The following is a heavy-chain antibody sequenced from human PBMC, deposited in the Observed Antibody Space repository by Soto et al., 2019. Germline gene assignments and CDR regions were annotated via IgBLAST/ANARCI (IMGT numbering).Heavy chain of an antibody. CDR3: ASGLDIWLVRGFDY. J-gene: IGHJ4*02. CDR1: GGSFSGYY. Sequence: SETLSLTCAVYGGSFSGYYWSWIRQPPGKGLEWIGEINHSGSTNYNPSLKSRVTISVDTSKNQFSLKLSSVTAADTAVYYCASGLDIWLVRGFDYWGQGTLVTVSS. D-gene: IGHD6-19*01. V-gene: IGHV4-34*01. CDR2: INHSGST.